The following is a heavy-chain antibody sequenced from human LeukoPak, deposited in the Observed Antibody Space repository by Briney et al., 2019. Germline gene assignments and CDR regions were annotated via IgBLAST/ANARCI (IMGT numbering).Heavy chain of an antibody. CDR1: GGSISSSSYY. Sequence: SETLSLTCTVSGGSISSSSYYWGWIRQPPGKGLEWIGSIYYSGSTNYNPSLKSRVTISVDTSKNQFSLKLSSVTAADTAVYYCARDKSEKLWSGNLAWFDPWGQGTLVTVSS. D-gene: IGHD3-3*01. J-gene: IGHJ5*02. CDR3: ARDKSEKLWSGNLAWFDP. CDR2: IYYSGST. V-gene: IGHV4-39*07.